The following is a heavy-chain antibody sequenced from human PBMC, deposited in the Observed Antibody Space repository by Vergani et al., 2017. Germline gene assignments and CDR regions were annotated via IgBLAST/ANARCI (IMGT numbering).Heavy chain of an antibody. V-gene: IGHV4-39*07. CDR3: VRRNNVVRETDYFDY. CDR1: GDSVISTDYH. CDR2: MDYSGST. J-gene: IGHJ4*02. Sequence: QVQLQESGPGLVKPSETLSLTCTVSGDSVISTDYHWGWIRQPPGKGLEWIGSMDYSGSTSYNPSLESRISISFETPKNQFSLSLSSVTAADTAVYYCVRRNNVVRETDYFDYWGQGILVTVSS. D-gene: IGHD3-10*01.